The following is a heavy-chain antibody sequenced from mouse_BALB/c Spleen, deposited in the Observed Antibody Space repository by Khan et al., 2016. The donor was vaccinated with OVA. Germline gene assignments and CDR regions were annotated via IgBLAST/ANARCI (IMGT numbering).Heavy chain of an antibody. CDR3: TRHGFVAWFTY. CDR2: IDPFSGST. V-gene: IGHV1S135*01. Sequence: VQLQQSGPELMKPGASVKISCKASGYSFTTYYIHWVMQSHGTSLEWIGYIDPFSGSTTYNQKFKGKATLTVDNSSSTAYLHLSNLTSEDSAVYYCTRHGFVAWFTYWGQGTLVTVSA. J-gene: IGHJ3*01. CDR1: GYSFTTYY. D-gene: IGHD2-2*01.